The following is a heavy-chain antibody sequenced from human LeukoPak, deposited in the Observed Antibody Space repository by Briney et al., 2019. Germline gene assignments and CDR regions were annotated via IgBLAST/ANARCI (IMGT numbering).Heavy chain of an antibody. D-gene: IGHD3-10*01. CDR3: ARGYGSGSNWFDP. V-gene: IGHV4-4*07. Sequence: SSETLSLTCTVAGGSISTYYWSWIRQPAGKDLEWIGHIYSSGSTNYNPSLKSRVTMSVDTSKNQLSLKLNSVTAADTAVYYCARGYGSGSNWFDPWGQGTLVIVSS. CDR2: IYSSGST. J-gene: IGHJ5*02. CDR1: GGSISTYY.